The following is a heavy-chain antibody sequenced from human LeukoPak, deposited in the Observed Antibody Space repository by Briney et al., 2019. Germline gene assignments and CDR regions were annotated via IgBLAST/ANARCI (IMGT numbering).Heavy chain of an antibody. Sequence: NTGGSLRLSCVASGYTFGSYSINWVRQAPGKGLEWVSSISVRSNYIYYADSVRGRFSISRDDARGSLYLQMNSLRAEDTAVYYCVRLRRNSDTSGFYYYYDFWGQGTLVTVSS. CDR2: ISVRSNYI. D-gene: IGHD3-22*01. CDR3: VRLRRNSDTSGFYYYYDF. CDR1: GYTFGSYS. V-gene: IGHV3-21*01. J-gene: IGHJ4*02.